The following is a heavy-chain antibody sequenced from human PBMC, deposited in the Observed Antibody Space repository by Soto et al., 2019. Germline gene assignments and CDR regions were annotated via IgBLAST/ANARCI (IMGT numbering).Heavy chain of an antibody. CDR3: ARGLGYSSSSAYYYYGMDV. CDR2: IYYSGST. D-gene: IGHD6-6*01. V-gene: IGHV4-59*01. J-gene: IGHJ6*02. CDR1: GVSISSYY. Sequence: PSETLSLTCTVSGVSISSYYWSWIRQPPGKGLEWIGYIYYSGSTNYNPSLKSRVTISVDTSKNQFSLKLSSVTAADTAVYYCARGLGYSSSSAYYYYGMDVWGQGTTVTVSS.